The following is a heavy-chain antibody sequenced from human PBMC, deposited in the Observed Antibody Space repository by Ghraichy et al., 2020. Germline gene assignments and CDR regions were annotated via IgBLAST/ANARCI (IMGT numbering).Heavy chain of an antibody. V-gene: IGHV1-18*01. CDR2: ISAYNGDT. CDR1: GFPFTNYA. CDR3: ARFSQLLPYYYYYMDV. J-gene: IGHJ6*03. D-gene: IGHD2-2*01. Sequence: ASVKVSCKASGFPFTNYAITWVRQAPGQGLELMGWISAYNGDTIYAQKFQGRVTMTADTPTSTAYMELRSLRSDDTAVYYCARFSQLLPYYYYYMDVWGKGTTVTVSS.